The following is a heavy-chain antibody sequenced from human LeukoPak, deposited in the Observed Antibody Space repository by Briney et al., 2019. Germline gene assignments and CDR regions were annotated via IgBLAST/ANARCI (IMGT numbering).Heavy chain of an antibody. D-gene: IGHD6-19*01. CDR1: GFSFNDFA. CDR2: ISWNGGDR. J-gene: IGHJ5*01. V-gene: IGHV3-9*01. CDR3: AKTETSGWYGRTDS. Sequence: PGGSLRLSCAASGFSFNDFAMHWVRQTPGEGLEWVSGISWNGGDRGYADSVRGRFTISRDNAKNSLYLQMNNLRPEDTAFYYCAKTETSGWYGRTDSWGQGTLVIVSS.